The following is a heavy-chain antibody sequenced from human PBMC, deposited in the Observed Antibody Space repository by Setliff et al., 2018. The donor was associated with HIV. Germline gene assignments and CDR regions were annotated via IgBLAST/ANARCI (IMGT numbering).Heavy chain of an antibody. Sequence: ASVKVSCKASGYIFSNDAMNWVRQAPGQGLEWMGWIDTRTGKPTYAQAFRGRFVFSVDTSVSTAYLQINSLEIEDTATYFCAREHLLGDMSIPDNWGQGTLVTVSS. CDR3: AREHLLGDMSIPDN. J-gene: IGHJ4*01. CDR2: IDTRTGKP. CDR1: GYIFSNDA. V-gene: IGHV7-4-1*02. D-gene: IGHD3-16*01.